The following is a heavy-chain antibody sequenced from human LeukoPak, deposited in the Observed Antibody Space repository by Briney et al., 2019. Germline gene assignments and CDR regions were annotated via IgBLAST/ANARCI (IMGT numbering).Heavy chain of an antibody. J-gene: IGHJ4*02. Sequence: GASVKVSCKASGYTFTSYAMQWVRQAPGQGLEWVGVINPVSGIPTYAQKFQGRVSLTRDMSTTTVDMELTNLRFDDTAVYYCARGAFGCYGLRDWGQGALVTVSS. CDR2: INPVSGIP. V-gene: IGHV1-46*01. CDR3: ARGAFGCYGLRD. CDR1: GYTFTSYA. D-gene: IGHD4-17*01.